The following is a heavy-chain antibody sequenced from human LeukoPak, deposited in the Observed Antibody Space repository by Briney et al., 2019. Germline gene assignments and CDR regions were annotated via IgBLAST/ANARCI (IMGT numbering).Heavy chain of an antibody. CDR2: INHSGST. J-gene: IGHJ4*02. Sequence: RASETLSLTCAVYGGSFSGYYWGWIRQPPGKGLEWIGEINHSGSTNYNPSLKSRVTISVDTSKNQFSLKLSSVTAADTAVYYCASRRYYDFWSGYRHPFDYWGQGTLVTVSS. V-gene: IGHV4-34*01. D-gene: IGHD3-3*01. CDR3: ASRRYYDFWSGYRHPFDY. CDR1: GGSFSGYY.